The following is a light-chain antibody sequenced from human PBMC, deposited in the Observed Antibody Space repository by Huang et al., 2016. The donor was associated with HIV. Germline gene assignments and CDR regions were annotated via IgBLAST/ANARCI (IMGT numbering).Light chain of an antibody. CDR3: LQDYNYPLT. CDR2: AAA. J-gene: IGKJ4*01. Sequence: AIQMTQSPSSLSASVGDRVTITCRSSQGIRNDLGWYQQKPGKAPKLLIYAAASLQSGVPSRFSGSGSGTDFTLTISSLQPEDFATYYCLQDYNYPLTFGGGTKVEIK. CDR1: QGIRND. V-gene: IGKV1-6*01.